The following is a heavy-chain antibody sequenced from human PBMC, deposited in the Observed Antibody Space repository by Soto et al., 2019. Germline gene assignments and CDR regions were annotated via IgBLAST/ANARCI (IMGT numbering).Heavy chain of an antibody. CDR3: SRKDSSGFLYYYYGMDV. V-gene: IGHV1-69*01. D-gene: IGHD3-22*01. J-gene: IGHJ6*02. Sequence: QVQLVQSGAEVKKPGSSVKVSCKASGGTSSSYAISWVRQAPGQGLEWMGGIIPIFGTANYAQKFQGRVTITADESTSTAYMEQSSLRSEDTAVYYCSRKDSSGFLYYYYGMDVWGQWTTVTVSS. CDR1: GGTSSSYA. CDR2: IIPIFGTA.